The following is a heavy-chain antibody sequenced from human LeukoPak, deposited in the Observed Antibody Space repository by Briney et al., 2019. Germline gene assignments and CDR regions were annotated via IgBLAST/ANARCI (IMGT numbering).Heavy chain of an antibody. V-gene: IGHV3-23*01. Sequence: GGSLRLSCAASGFTFSSYGMSWVRQAPGKGPEWVASISVSIGSTYYADSVKGRFTISRDNSKNTLYLQMNSLRAEDTAVFYCAKGSFSHYDTPTRLFDYWGQGTLVTVSS. CDR2: ISVSIGST. J-gene: IGHJ4*02. CDR1: GFTFSSYG. D-gene: IGHD3-22*01. CDR3: AKGSFSHYDTPTRLFDY.